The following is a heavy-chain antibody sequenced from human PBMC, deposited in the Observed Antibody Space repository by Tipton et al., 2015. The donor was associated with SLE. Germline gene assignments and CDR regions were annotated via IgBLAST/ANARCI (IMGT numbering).Heavy chain of an antibody. D-gene: IGHD1-1*01. Sequence: QLVQSGAEVRKPGASVKVSCKASGYIFTCYGINWVRQAPGQGLEWMGWISAYNGNTNYAQKFQGRVIMTTDTLSSTAYLEVRGLRSADTAVYYCARDPRPRNDFFDYWGQGTLLTVSS. CDR3: ARDPRPRNDFFDY. CDR1: GYIFTCYG. CDR2: ISAYNGNT. J-gene: IGHJ4*02. V-gene: IGHV1-18*01.